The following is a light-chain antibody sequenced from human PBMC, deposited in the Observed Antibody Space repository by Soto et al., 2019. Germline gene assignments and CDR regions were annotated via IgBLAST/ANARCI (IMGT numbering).Light chain of an antibody. Sequence: ELVMTQSPATLSVSPGERAILSCRASQSVSSNLAWYQQKPGQAPRLLIYGASKRATGIPDRFSGSGSGTDFTLTTSRLEPEDFAVYYCQQYSPPITFGQGTRLEIK. CDR2: GAS. CDR3: QQYSPPIT. V-gene: IGKV3D-15*01. CDR1: QSVSSN. J-gene: IGKJ5*01.